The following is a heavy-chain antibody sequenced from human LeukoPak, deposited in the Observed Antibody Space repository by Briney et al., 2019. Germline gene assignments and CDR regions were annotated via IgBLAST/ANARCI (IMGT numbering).Heavy chain of an antibody. V-gene: IGHV3-30*02. Sequence: GGSLRLSCAASGFTFTDYGLHWARQAPGKGREWVAFIRSDGSNEFYADSVKGRFFISRDNSKNALYLQMNSLRTGDTAVYYCVKDQPVCNKWGQGALVTVSS. CDR3: VKDQPVCNK. D-gene: IGHD1/OR15-1a*01. J-gene: IGHJ4*02. CDR1: GFTFTDYG. CDR2: IRSDGSNE.